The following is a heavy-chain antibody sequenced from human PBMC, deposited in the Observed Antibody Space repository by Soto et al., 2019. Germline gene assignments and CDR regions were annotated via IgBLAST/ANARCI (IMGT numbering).Heavy chain of an antibody. CDR2: IIPLFGTP. D-gene: IGHD3-10*01. Sequence: QVQLVQSGAEVKKPGSSVKVSCKASGGIFSTYAISWLRQAPGQGLEWMGGIIPLFGTPNYAQRFQGRVTITADEATRTAYMELSRLRSEDTAVYYCARDRDHYGSGNYYNRIDFWGQGTLVTVSS. J-gene: IGHJ4*02. CDR3: ARDRDHYGSGNYYNRIDF. CDR1: GGIFSTYA. V-gene: IGHV1-69*01.